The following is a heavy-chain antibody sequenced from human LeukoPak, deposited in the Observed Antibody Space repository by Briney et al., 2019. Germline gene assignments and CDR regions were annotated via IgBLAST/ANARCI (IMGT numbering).Heavy chain of an antibody. V-gene: IGHV1-69*13. D-gene: IGHD3-16*02. CDR1: GGTFSSYA. CDR3: ASGTGSYRRNWFDP. CDR2: IIPIFGTA. Sequence: VASVKVSCKASGGTFSSYAISWVRQAPGQGLEWMGGIIPIFGTANYAQNFQGRVTITADESTSTAYMELSSLRSEDTAVYYCASGTGSYRRNWFDPWGQGTLVTVSS. J-gene: IGHJ5*02.